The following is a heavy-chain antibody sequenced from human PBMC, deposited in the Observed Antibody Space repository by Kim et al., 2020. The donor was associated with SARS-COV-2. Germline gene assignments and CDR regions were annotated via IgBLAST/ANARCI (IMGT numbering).Heavy chain of an antibody. V-gene: IGHV3-23*01. CDR2: IGKSGTI. J-gene: IGHJ4*02. D-gene: IGHD6-19*01. CDR1: GFPLRNYA. Sequence: GGSLRLSCAASGFPLRNYAMNWVRQAPGKGLEWVSVIGKSGTIYYAESVKGRFTISRDNSKDTLWLQMNSLTAEDTAIYYCAKGYSGAWYQFDYWGQGILVTVSS. CDR3: AKGYSGAWYQFDY.